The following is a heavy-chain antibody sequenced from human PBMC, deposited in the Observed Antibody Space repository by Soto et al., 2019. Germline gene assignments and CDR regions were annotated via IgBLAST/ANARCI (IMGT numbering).Heavy chain of an antibody. CDR3: ARSWGYSGDY. J-gene: IGHJ4*02. CDR2: INPSGGSP. V-gene: IGHV1-46*03. CDR1: GYTFTSYY. Sequence: QVQLVQSGAEVKKPGASVKVSCKASGYTFTSYYMHWVRQAPGQGLEWMGIINPSGGSPSYAQKFQGRVTGTRDKYTSTVYMELRSLRSEDTAVYYCARSWGYSGDYWGQGTLVTVSS. D-gene: IGHD5-12*01.